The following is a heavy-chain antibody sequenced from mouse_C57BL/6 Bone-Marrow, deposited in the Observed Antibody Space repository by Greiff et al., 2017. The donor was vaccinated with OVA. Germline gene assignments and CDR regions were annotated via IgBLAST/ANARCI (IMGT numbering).Heavy chain of an antibody. Sequence: VQLQQPGAELVKPGASVKLSCKASGYTFTSYWMQWVKQRPGQGLEWIGEIDPSDSYTNYNQKFKGKATLTVDTSSSTAYMQLSSLTSEDSAVYYCARSTTVVFDYWGQGTTLTVSS. CDR2: IDPSDSYT. CDR3: ARSTTVVFDY. J-gene: IGHJ2*01. V-gene: IGHV1-50*01. CDR1: GYTFTSYW. D-gene: IGHD1-1*01.